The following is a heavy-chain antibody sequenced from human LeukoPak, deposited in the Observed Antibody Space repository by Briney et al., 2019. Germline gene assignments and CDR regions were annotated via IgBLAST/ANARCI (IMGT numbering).Heavy chain of an antibody. CDR1: GGTFSSYA. CDR2: IIPILSIT. J-gene: IGHJ5*02. V-gene: IGHV1-69*04. D-gene: IGHD3-10*01. Sequence: GASVKVSCKASGGTFSSYAINWVRQAPGQGLEWMGRIIPILSITDYAQKFQGRVTITADKSTSTAYMDLSSLRSEDTAVYYCARSGGSGDNNWFDPWGHGTLVTVSS. CDR3: ARSGGSGDNNWFDP.